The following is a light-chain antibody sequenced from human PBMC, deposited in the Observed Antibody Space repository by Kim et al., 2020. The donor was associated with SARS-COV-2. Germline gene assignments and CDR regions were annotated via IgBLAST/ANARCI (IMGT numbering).Light chain of an antibody. Sequence: GTSDTLASPETSIDVGGYNYVSWYQQHPGKAPKLMIYEVSKRPSGVPDRFSGSKSGNTASLTVSGLQAEDEADYYCSSYAGSNNLVFGGGTQLTVL. J-gene: IGLJ2*01. CDR1: SIDVGGYNY. V-gene: IGLV2-8*01. CDR3: SSYAGSNNLV. CDR2: EVS.